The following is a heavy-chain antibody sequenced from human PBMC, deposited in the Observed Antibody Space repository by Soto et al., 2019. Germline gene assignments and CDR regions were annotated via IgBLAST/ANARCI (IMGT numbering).Heavy chain of an antibody. V-gene: IGHV4-39*01. Sequence: QLQLQESGPGLVKPSETLSLTCTVSGGSISSSSYYWGWIRQPPGKGLEWIGSIYYSGSTYYNPSLQSRVTISVATSKHPFSLKLSSVTAADTAVYYCARGVDTAMVSGYYYGMDVWGQGTTVTVSS. CDR3: ARGVDTAMVSGYYYGMDV. CDR1: GGSISSSSYY. D-gene: IGHD5-18*01. CDR2: IYYSGST. J-gene: IGHJ6*02.